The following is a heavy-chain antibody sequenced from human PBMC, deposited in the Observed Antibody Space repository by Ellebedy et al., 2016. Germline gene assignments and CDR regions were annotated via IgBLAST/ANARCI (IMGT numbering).Heavy chain of an antibody. Sequence: GGSLRLXXVASGFNFNIYNMNWVRQAPGKGLEWVSVIYSGGTTYYADSVKGRFTISRDNSKNTVYLQMNSLRAEDTAVYYCARGYCSDITCAEWGQGTLVTVSS. D-gene: IGHD2-15*01. CDR1: GFNFNIYN. CDR2: IYSGGTT. J-gene: IGHJ4*02. V-gene: IGHV3-66*01. CDR3: ARGYCSDITCAE.